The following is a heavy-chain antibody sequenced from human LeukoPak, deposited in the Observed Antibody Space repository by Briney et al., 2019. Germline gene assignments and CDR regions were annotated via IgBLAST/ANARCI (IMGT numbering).Heavy chain of an antibody. CDR2: INPNSGGT. D-gene: IGHD1-7*01. CDR3: ASHQGGGNWTYLPFY. CDR1: GYTFTGYY. V-gene: IGHV1-2*02. Sequence: ASVKVSCQASGYTFTGYYMHWVRQAPGQGLEWMGWINPNSGGTSYAQKFQGRVTMTRHTPSSTAYMELSRMRPDDTVLYSCASHQGGGNWTYLPFYWGQGTLVTVSS. J-gene: IGHJ4*02.